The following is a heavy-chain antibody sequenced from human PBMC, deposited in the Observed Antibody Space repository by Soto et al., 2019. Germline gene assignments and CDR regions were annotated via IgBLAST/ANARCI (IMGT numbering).Heavy chain of an antibody. CDR2: IYDSGST. CDR3: ASGVSPCCVFAY. Sequence: QVHLQESGPGLVKPSQTLPLTCTVSGDSISSGGYYWTWIRQHPEKGLEWIGYIYDSGSTYYNPPLKSRMTISQDTSKNQFSLELTSVTAADSAVYYCASGVSPCCVFAYWGQGTLVTVSS. V-gene: IGHV4-31*03. J-gene: IGHJ4*02. CDR1: GDSISSGGYY. D-gene: IGHD2-2*01.